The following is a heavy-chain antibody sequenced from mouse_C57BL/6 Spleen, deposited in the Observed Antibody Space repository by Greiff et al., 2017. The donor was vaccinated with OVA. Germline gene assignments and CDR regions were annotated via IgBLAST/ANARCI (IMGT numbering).Heavy chain of an antibody. CDR1: GYTFTDYE. CDR3: TRGSHYSNYDDGFAY. J-gene: IGHJ3*01. Sequence: QVQLQQSGAELVRPGASVTLSCKASGYTFTDYEMHWVKQTPVHGLEWIGAIDPETGGTAYNQKFKGKAILTADKSSSTAYMELRSLTSEVSAVYYCTRGSHYSNYDDGFAYWGQGTLVTVSA. D-gene: IGHD2-5*01. CDR2: IDPETGGT. V-gene: IGHV1-15*01.